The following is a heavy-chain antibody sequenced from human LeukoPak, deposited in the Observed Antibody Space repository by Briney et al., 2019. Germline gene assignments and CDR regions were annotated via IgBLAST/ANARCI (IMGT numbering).Heavy chain of an antibody. CDR1: GGSISNSNHY. J-gene: IGHJ5*02. CDR2: IYYSGST. CDR3: AKTPRLLWFGELLAGWFDP. V-gene: IGHV4-39*01. D-gene: IGHD3-10*01. Sequence: SETLSLTCTVSGGSISNSNHYWAWIRQPPGKGLEWIGSIYYSGSTYYNPSPKSRVTMSVDLSKNQFALKLSSVTAADTAVYYCAKTPRLLWFGELLAGWFDPWGQGTLVTVSS.